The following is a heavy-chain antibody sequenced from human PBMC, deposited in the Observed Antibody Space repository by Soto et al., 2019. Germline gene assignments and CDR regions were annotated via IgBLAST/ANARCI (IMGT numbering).Heavy chain of an antibody. V-gene: IGHV3-21*01. J-gene: IGHJ4*02. D-gene: IGHD3-22*01. Sequence: GGSLRLSCAASGFTFSSYSMNWVRQAPGKGLEWVSSISSSSSYIYYADSVKGRFTISRDNAKNSLYLQMNSLRAEDTAVYYCARAVFGYYDSSGYYDFDYWGQGTLVTVSS. CDR2: ISSSSSYI. CDR3: ARAVFGYYDSSGYYDFDY. CDR1: GFTFSSYS.